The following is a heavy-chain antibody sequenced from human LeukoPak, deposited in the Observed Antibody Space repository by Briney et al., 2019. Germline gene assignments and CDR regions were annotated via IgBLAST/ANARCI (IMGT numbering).Heavy chain of an antibody. Sequence: GRSLRLSCAASRFTFSSYGMHWVRQAPGKGLEWVAVISYDGSNKYYADSVRGRFTISRDNSKNTLYLQMNSLRTEDTAVYYCAKGLGSYYKGLDYWGQGTLVTVSS. V-gene: IGHV3-30*18. CDR2: ISYDGSNK. CDR1: RFTFSSYG. D-gene: IGHD1-26*01. J-gene: IGHJ4*02. CDR3: AKGLGSYYKGLDY.